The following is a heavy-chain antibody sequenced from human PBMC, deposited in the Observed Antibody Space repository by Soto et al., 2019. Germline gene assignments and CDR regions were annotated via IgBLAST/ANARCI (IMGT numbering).Heavy chain of an antibody. CDR3: TTDDPINKY. J-gene: IGHJ4*02. CDR2: IKSYTNGGTA. Sequence: VGSLRLSCAASGFTFSNSWMSWFRQAPGKGLEWVGRIKSYTNGGTADYAAPVKGRFAISRDDSKNTLYLQMNSLKTEDAGVYYCTTDDPINKYWGQGALVTVSS. V-gene: IGHV3-15*01. CDR1: GFTFSNSW.